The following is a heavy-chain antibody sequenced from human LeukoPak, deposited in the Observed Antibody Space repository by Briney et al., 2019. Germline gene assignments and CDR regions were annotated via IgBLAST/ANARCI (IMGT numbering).Heavy chain of an antibody. CDR2: IYHSGST. Sequence: PSETLSLTCAVSGGSISSGGYSWSWIRQPPGKGLEWIGYIYHSGSTYYNPSLKSRVTISVDRSKNQFSLNLSSVTAADTAVYYCARDRYNWNYGSDAFDIWGQGTMVTVSS. CDR3: ARDRYNWNYGSDAFDI. D-gene: IGHD1-7*01. CDR1: GGSISSGGYS. J-gene: IGHJ3*02. V-gene: IGHV4-30-2*01.